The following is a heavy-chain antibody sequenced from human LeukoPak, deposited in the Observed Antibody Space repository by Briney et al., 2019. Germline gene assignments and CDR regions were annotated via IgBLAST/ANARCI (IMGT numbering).Heavy chain of an antibody. D-gene: IGHD3-16*01. CDR2: INHNGNVN. V-gene: IGHV3-7*03. Sequence: PGGSLRLSCAASGFTFDDYGMSWVRQAPGKGLEWVASINHNGNVNYYVDSVKGRFTISRDNAKNSLYLQMSNLRAEDTAVYFCARGGGLDVWGQGATVTVSS. J-gene: IGHJ6*02. CDR3: ARGGGLDV. CDR1: GFTFDDYG.